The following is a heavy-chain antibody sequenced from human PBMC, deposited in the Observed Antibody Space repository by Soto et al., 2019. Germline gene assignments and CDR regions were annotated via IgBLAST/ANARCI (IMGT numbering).Heavy chain of an antibody. CDR2: INPNSGGT. J-gene: IGHJ6*02. CDR1: GYTFTGYY. Sequence: ASVKVSCKASGYTFTGYYMHWVRQAPGQGLEWMGWINPNSGGTNYAQKFQGWVTMTRDTSISTAYMELSRLRSDDTAVYYCARDLAARPSYYYGMDVWGQGTTVTVSS. V-gene: IGHV1-2*04. CDR3: ARDLAARPSYYYGMDV. D-gene: IGHD6-6*01.